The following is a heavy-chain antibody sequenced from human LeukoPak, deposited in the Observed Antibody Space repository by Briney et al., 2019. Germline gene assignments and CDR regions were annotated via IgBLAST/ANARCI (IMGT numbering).Heavy chain of an antibody. D-gene: IGHD3-10*01. V-gene: IGHV4-39*07. CDR2: IYYSGST. CDR1: GGSISSSSYY. Sequence: SETLSLTCTVSGGSISSSSYYWGWIRQPPGTGLEWIGSIYYSGSTYYNPSLKSRVTISVDTSKNQFSLKLSSVTAADTAVYYCARDVYYYGSGSYTPYYFDYWGQGTLVTVSS. J-gene: IGHJ4*02. CDR3: ARDVYYYGSGSYTPYYFDY.